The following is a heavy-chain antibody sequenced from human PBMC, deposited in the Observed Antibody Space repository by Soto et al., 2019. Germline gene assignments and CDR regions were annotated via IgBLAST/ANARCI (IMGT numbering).Heavy chain of an antibody. Sequence: SETLSLTCTVSGGSISSYYWSWIRQPPGKGLEWIGYIYYSGSTNYNPSLKSRVTISVDTSKNQFSLKLSSVTAADTAVYYCAREDKEHYYDSSGFDYWGQGTLVTVSS. CDR1: GGSISSYY. CDR3: AREDKEHYYDSSGFDY. D-gene: IGHD3-22*01. V-gene: IGHV4-59*01. J-gene: IGHJ4*02. CDR2: IYYSGST.